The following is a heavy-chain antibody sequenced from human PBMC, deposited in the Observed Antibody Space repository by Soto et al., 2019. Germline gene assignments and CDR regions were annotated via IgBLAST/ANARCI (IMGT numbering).Heavy chain of an antibody. Sequence: QVQLVQSGAEVKKPGASVKVSCKASGYTFTSYAMHWVRQAPGQRLEWMGWITAGNGDTKYSQNFQGRVTITRDTSASTAYMELSSLRSEDTAVYYCATVQGGVLDWGQGTLVSVSS. V-gene: IGHV1-3*01. D-gene: IGHD3-3*01. J-gene: IGHJ4*02. CDR3: ATVQGGVLD. CDR1: GYTFTSYA. CDR2: ITAGNGDT.